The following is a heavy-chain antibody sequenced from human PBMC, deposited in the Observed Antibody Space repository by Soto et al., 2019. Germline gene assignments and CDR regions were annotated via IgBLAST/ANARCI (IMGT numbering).Heavy chain of an antibody. Sequence: PSGTLALTCTVSGGSISSGDYYWSWIRQPPGKGLEWIGYIYYSGSTYYNPSLKSRVTISVDTSKNQFSLKLSSVTAADTAVYYCARDRDGRAVDYWGQGTLVTVSS. J-gene: IGHJ4*02. CDR2: IYYSGST. D-gene: IGHD2-21*02. V-gene: IGHV4-30-4*01. CDR1: GGSISSGDYY. CDR3: ARDRDGRAVDY.